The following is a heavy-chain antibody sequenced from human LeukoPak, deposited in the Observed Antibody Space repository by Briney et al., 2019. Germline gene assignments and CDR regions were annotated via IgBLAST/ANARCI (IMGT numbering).Heavy chain of an antibody. CDR2: IKSKTDGGTT. CDR1: GFTFSNAW. D-gene: IGHD3-22*01. Sequence: GGSLRLSCAASGFTFSNAWMSWVPQAPGKGLEWVGRIKSKTDGGTTDYAAPGKCRFTISRDDSKNTLYLQMNSLKTEDTAVYYCTTGRPTYYYDSSGYYRSVLAEYFQHWGQGTLVTVSS. V-gene: IGHV3-15*01. J-gene: IGHJ1*01. CDR3: TTGRPTYYYDSSGYYRSVLAEYFQH.